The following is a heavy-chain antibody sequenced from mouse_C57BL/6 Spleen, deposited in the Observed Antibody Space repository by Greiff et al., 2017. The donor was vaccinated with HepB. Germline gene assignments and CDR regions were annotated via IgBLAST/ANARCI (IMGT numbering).Heavy chain of an antibody. CDR2: IDPETGGT. V-gene: IGHV1-15*01. D-gene: IGHD2-5*01. Sequence: QVTLKESGAELVRPGASVTLSCKASGYTFTDYEMHWVKQTPVHGLEWIGAIDPETGGTAYNQKFKGKAILTADKSSSTAYMELRSLTSEDSAVYYCTREGGYSNYEDFDVWGTGTTVTVSS. J-gene: IGHJ1*03. CDR3: TREGGYSNYEDFDV. CDR1: GYTFTDYE.